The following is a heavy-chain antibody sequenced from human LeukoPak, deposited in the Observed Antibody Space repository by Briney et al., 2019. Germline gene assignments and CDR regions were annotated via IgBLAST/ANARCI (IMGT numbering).Heavy chain of an antibody. D-gene: IGHD1-26*01. Sequence: GGSLRLSCAASGFTFSNYAMHWVRQAPGKGLEYVSAITTNGDRTYYADSVKGRFTISRDNSKNTLYLQMGSLRAEDMAVYYCARDLSGSNALDYWGQGTLVTVSS. CDR2: ITTNGDRT. V-gene: IGHV3-64*02. CDR3: ARDLSGSNALDY. J-gene: IGHJ4*02. CDR1: GFTFSNYA.